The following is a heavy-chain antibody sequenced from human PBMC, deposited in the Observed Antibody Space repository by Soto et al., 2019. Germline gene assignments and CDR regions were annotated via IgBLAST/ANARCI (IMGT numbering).Heavy chain of an antibody. CDR1: GDPFSNYD. CDR2: MNPNSGNT. J-gene: IGHJ6*02. Sequence: QVQLVQSVAEVKKPGASVKVSCKASGDPFSNYDIKWVRQATGQGLEWMGWMNPNSGNTGSARKFQGRVTMTRNTSISTAYMELSSLRSEDTAVYYCARGRNGMDVWGQGTTVTVSS. V-gene: IGHV1-8*01. CDR3: ARGRNGMDV.